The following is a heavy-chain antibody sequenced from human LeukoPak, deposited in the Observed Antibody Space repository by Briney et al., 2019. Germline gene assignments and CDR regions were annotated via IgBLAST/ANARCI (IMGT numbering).Heavy chain of an antibody. CDR3: ARDEASAVNAFDY. Sequence: SETLSLTCAVYGGSFSGYYWSWIRQPPGKGLEWIGEINHSGSTNYNPSLKSRVTISVDTSKNQFSLKLSSVTAADTAVYYCARDEASAVNAFDYWGQGTLVTVSS. J-gene: IGHJ4*02. CDR1: GGSFSGYY. CDR2: INHSGST. D-gene: IGHD4-11*01. V-gene: IGHV4-34*01.